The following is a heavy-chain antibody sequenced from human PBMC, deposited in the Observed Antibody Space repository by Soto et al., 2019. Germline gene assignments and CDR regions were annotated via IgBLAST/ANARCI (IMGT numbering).Heavy chain of an antibody. CDR3: AKELLRGMDV. Sequence: QVHLVQSGAEVKQPGASVKVSGKASGYTFSVYHMHWVRQAPGQGLEWMGWVHPNSGGTNYAQSFEGRVTMTRDTSINTAYKELSRLTSDDTAVYYCAKELLRGMDVWGQGTTVTISS. D-gene: IGHD1-26*01. CDR2: VHPNSGGT. V-gene: IGHV1-2*02. CDR1: GYTFSVYH. J-gene: IGHJ6*02.